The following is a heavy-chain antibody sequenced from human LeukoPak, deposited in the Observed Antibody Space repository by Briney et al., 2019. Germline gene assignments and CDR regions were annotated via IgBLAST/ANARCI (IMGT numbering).Heavy chain of an antibody. Sequence: GGSLRLSCAASGFTFSSYSMNWVRQAPGKGLEWVSSISSSSSYIYYADSVKGRFTISRDNAKNSLYLQMNSLRAEDTAVYYCAKASNYYGAPHFDYWGQGTLVTVSS. D-gene: IGHD4-17*01. CDR2: ISSSSSYI. J-gene: IGHJ4*02. CDR1: GFTFSSYS. CDR3: AKASNYYGAPHFDY. V-gene: IGHV3-21*01.